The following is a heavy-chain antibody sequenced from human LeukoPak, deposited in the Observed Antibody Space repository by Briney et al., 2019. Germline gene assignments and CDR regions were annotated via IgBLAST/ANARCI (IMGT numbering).Heavy chain of an antibody. V-gene: IGHV3-48*01. CDR3: ARPLSDIVVVPAAILH. D-gene: IGHD2-2*01. J-gene: IGHJ1*01. CDR1: GFPFSSYS. Sequence: PGESLRLSCAASGFPFSSYSMNWLRPAPGKGLEWVSYISSSSSTIYYADSVKGRFTISRDNAKNSLCLQMNSLRAEDTAVYYCARPLSDIVVVPAAILHWGQGTLVTVSS. CDR2: ISSSSSTI.